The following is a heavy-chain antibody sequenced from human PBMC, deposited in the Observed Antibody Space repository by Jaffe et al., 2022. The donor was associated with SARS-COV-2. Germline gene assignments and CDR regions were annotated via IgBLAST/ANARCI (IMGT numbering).Heavy chain of an antibody. Sequence: QVQLQESGPGLVQPSQTLSLTCTVSGGSISSGGYYWTWIRQHPGKGLEWIGCIYYSGSTYYNPSLKSRVTISVDTSKNQFSLRLSSVTAADTAVYYCARESGYGGNEGPNWFDPWGQGTLVTVSS. V-gene: IGHV4-31*03. J-gene: IGHJ5*02. CDR1: GGSISSGGYY. CDR3: ARESGYGGNEGPNWFDP. D-gene: IGHD4-17*01. CDR2: IYYSGST.